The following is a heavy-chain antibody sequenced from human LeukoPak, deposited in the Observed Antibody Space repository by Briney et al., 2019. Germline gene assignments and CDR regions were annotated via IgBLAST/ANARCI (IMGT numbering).Heavy chain of an antibody. V-gene: IGHV1-18*01. Sequence: ASVKVSCKTSAYTFSNYGFNWLRQAPGQGLEWMGWISAYNGNTKYAQKFQGRFTMSTDTSTSTAYMELRSLTSDDTAVYYCARDLDGSGSYYTDYWGQGTLVTVSS. CDR1: AYTFSNYG. D-gene: IGHD3-10*01. CDR3: ARDLDGSGSYYTDY. CDR2: ISAYNGNT. J-gene: IGHJ4*02.